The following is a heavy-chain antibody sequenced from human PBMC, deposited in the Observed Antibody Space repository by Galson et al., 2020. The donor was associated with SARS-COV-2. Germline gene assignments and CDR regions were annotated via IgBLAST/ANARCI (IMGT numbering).Heavy chain of an antibody. V-gene: IGHV3-23*01. CDR2: ISISGGTT. Sequence: LEWVSGISISGGTTYYADSVNGRFTISRDESKNTLYLQMNSLRPEDTAVYLCAKDRAGITDFGFGFDHWGQGTLVTVSS. CDR3: AKDRAGITDFGFGFDH. J-gene: IGHJ4*02. D-gene: IGHD1-20*01.